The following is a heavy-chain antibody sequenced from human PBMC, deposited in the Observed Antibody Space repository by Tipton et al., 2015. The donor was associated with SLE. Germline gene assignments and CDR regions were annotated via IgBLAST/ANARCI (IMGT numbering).Heavy chain of an antibody. D-gene: IGHD6-6*01. CDR2: INHSGST. V-gene: IGHV4-34*01. J-gene: IGHJ2*01. CDR1: GGSISGHY. CDR3: ARGRLARYFDL. Sequence: TLSLTCTVSGGSISGHYWSWIRQPPGKGLEWIGEINHSGSTNYNPSLKSRVTISVDTSKNQFSLKLISVTAADTAEYYCARGRLARYFDLWGRGTLVTVSS.